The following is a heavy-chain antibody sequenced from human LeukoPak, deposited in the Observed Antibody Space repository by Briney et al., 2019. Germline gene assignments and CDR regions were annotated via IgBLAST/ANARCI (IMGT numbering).Heavy chain of an antibody. CDR3: ARVVDPGGYYYFYYMDV. CDR2: INHSGST. V-gene: IGHV4-34*01. D-gene: IGHD3-16*01. CDR1: GGSFSGYY. Sequence: SETLSLTCAVYGGSFSGYYWSWIRQPPGKGLEWIGEINHSGSTNYSPSLKSRVTISVDTSKNQLSLKLSSVTAADTAVYYCARVVDPGGYYYFYYMDVWGKGTTVTVSS. J-gene: IGHJ6*03.